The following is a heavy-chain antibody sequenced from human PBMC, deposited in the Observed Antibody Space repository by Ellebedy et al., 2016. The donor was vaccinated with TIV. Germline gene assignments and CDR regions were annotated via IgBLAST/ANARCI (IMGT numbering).Heavy chain of an antibody. CDR3: ARYGNLGY. V-gene: IGHV3-7*03. J-gene: IGHJ4*02. CDR2: IKEDGSLK. D-gene: IGHD1-1*01. Sequence: GESLKISCAASGFTFSSYAMSWVRRAPGKGLELVAKIKEDGSLKYYVDAVKGRFAISRDNAKNSLYLQMNSLRAEDTAVYYCARYGNLGYWGQGTLVTVSS. CDR1: GFTFSSYA.